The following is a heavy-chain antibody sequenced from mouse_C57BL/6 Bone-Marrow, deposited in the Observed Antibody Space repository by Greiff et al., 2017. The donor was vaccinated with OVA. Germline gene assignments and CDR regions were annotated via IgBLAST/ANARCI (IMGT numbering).Heavy chain of an antibody. Sequence: EVMLVESGGGLVQPGGSMKLSCVASGFTFSNYWMNWVRQSPEKGLEWVAQIRLKSDNYATHYAESVKGRFTISRDDSKSSVYLQMNNLRAEDTGIYYCTATPDWYFDVWGTGTTVTVSS. CDR1: GFTFSNYW. J-gene: IGHJ1*03. CDR3: TATPDWYFDV. V-gene: IGHV6-3*01. CDR2: IRLKSDNYAT.